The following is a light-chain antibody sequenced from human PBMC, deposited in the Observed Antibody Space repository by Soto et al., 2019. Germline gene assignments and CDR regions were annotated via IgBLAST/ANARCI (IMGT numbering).Light chain of an antibody. V-gene: IGKV1-8*01. J-gene: IGKJ1*01. CDR3: QQYYSYPRT. CDR1: QGISSY. CDR2: AAS. Sequence: AIRMTQSPSSLSASTGDRVTITCRASQGISSYLAWYQQKPGKAPNLLIYAASTLQSGVRSRFSGSGSGTDFTLTITCLQSEDFATYYCQQYYSYPRTFGEGTKVEIK.